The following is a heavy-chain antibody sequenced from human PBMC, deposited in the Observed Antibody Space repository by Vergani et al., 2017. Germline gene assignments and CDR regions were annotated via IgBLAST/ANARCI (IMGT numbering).Heavy chain of an antibody. V-gene: IGHV4-61*05. J-gene: IGHJ6*03. CDR2: IYYSGST. Sequence: QLQLQESGPGLVKPSETLSLTCTVSGGSISSSSYYWGWIRQPPGKGLEWIGYIYYSGSTNYNPSLKSRVTISVDTSKNHFSLKLSSVTAADTAVYYCARGVEAVTTIRFYYYYYMDVWGKGTTVTVSS. CDR3: ARGVEAVTTIRFYYYYYMDV. D-gene: IGHD4-11*01. CDR1: GGSISSSSYY.